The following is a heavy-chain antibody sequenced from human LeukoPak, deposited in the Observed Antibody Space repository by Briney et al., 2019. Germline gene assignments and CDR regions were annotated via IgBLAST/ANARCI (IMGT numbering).Heavy chain of an antibody. CDR2: MDFSVST. J-gene: IGHJ4*02. CDR1: GNSIRSYY. CDR3: ARHGGSYSFDY. D-gene: IGHD1-26*01. V-gene: IGHV4-59*08. Sequence: RSESRSLTCTVSGNSIRSYYWSWIRQPPGKGLEWVGYMDFSVSTNHNPSLKSRVTISVDTSKNQFSLKLSSVTATDTAVYYCARHGGSYSFDYWGQGTLVTVSS.